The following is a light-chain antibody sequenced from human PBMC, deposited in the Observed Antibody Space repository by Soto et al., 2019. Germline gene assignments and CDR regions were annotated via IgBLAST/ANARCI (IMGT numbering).Light chain of an antibody. V-gene: IGKV1-5*01. CDR2: DAS. J-gene: IGKJ4*01. CDR3: QQCSGYLLT. Sequence: DIPMTLSPSAVSALIGDRVPITCRASQSIRTWLAWCQHKPGKAPQLLIFDASSLASGVPSRFSGSGSGTQFTLTISSLQPDDFATYYCQQCSGYLLTSCGGAKAAIK. CDR1: QSIRTW.